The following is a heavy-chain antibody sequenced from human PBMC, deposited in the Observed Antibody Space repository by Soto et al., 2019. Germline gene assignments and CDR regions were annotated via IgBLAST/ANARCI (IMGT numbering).Heavy chain of an antibody. CDR1: GGSISSRTDY. D-gene: IGHD3-10*01. J-gene: IGHJ4*02. CDR2: IYYTGST. Sequence: SDTLSLTCTVSGGSISSRTDYWGWIRQPPGKGLEWIGSIYYTGSTYYNPSLKSRVTISVDTSKNQFSLKLSSVTAADTAVYYCAKGDIRVPFDFWGQGTPVTVSS. CDR3: AKGDIRVPFDF. V-gene: IGHV4-39*01.